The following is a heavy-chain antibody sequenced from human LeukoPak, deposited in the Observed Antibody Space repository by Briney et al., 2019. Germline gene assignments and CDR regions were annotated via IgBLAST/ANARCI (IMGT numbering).Heavy chain of an antibody. Sequence: PGGSLRLSCAASGFTFRSYSMSWVRQAPGKGLEWVSAISGSGGSTYYADSVKGRFTISRDNSKNTLYLQTNSLRAEDTAVYYCAKDYYGDYGSPKQWYAFDIWGQGTMVTASS. CDR2: ISGSGGST. D-gene: IGHD4-17*01. CDR3: AKDYYGDYGSPKQWYAFDI. CDR1: GFTFRSYS. J-gene: IGHJ3*02. V-gene: IGHV3-23*01.